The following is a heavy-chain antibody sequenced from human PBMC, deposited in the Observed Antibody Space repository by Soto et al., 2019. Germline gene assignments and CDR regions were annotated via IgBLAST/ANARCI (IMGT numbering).Heavy chain of an antibody. Sequence: EVQLVESGGGLVQPGGSLSLSCAASVCTFSSYSMTWVRQAPGKGLEWVSYVSSSSSTIYYADSVQGRLTITRDNAKNSMYLRMYGLRDEDTAVYYCARRAARHFAYWAQGTLVTVSS. CDR1: VCTFSSYS. V-gene: IGHV3-48*02. J-gene: IGHJ4*02. D-gene: IGHD6-6*01. CDR2: VSSSSSTI. CDR3: ARRAARHFAY.